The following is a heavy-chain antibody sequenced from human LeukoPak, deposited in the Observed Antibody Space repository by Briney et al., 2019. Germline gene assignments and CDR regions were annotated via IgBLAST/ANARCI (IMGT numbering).Heavy chain of an antibody. CDR2: IYYSGST. CDR1: GSSIRSGGYY. Sequence: SETLSLTCTVSGSSIRSGGYYWSWIRQHPGKGLEWIGYIYYSGSTYYNPSLKSRVAISVDTSKNQFSLKLSSVTAADTAVYYCARSFTGSSSYWFDPWGQGTLVTVSS. J-gene: IGHJ5*02. V-gene: IGHV4-31*03. CDR3: ARSFTGSSSYWFDP. D-gene: IGHD6-6*01.